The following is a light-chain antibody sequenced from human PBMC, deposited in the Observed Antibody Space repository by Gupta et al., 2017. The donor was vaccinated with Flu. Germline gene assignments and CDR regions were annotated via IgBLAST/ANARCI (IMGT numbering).Light chain of an antibody. J-gene: IGKJ1*01. CDR1: QSISSY. CDR3: HQRSNWPRT. Sequence: EIVLTQSPVTLSLSPGERATLSCRASQSISSYLAWYQQKPGQAPRLLIYDASNRAPGIPARFSGSGSGTDFTLTISSLEAEDFAVYYCHQRSNWPRTFGQGTKVEIK. V-gene: IGKV3-11*01. CDR2: DAS.